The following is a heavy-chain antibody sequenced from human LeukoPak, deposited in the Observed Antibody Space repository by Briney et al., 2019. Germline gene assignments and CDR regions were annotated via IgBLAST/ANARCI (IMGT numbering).Heavy chain of an antibody. CDR3: AKVATWTYFDS. CDR1: GFTFSNCA. V-gene: IGHV3-23*01. CDR2: TSGSGGTT. Sequence: PGGSLRLSCAASGFTFSNCAMGWVRQAPGKGLEWVSATSGSGGTTYYADSVKGRFTISRDNSKNTLYLQMNSLRAEDTAVYYCAKVATWTYFDSWGQGTLVTVSS. J-gene: IGHJ4*02. D-gene: IGHD3/OR15-3a*01.